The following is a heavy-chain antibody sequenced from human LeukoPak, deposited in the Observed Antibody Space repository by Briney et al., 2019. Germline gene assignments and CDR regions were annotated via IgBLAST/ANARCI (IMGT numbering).Heavy chain of an antibody. CDR3: AIAASDYYDSSGYPSDAFDI. Sequence: GASVKVSCKASGYTFTSYDINWVRQATGQGLEWMGWMNPNSGNTGYAQKFQGRVTMTRNTSISTAYMELSSLRSEDTAVYYCAIAASDYYDSSGYPSDAFDIWGQGTMVTVSS. V-gene: IGHV1-8*01. J-gene: IGHJ3*02. CDR2: MNPNSGNT. D-gene: IGHD3-22*01. CDR1: GYTFTSYD.